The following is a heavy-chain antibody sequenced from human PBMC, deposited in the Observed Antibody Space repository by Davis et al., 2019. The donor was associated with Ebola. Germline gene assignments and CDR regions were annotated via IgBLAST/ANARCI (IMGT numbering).Heavy chain of an antibody. Sequence: HTGGSLRLSCAASGFTFSSYWMHWVRQAPGKGLVWVSRINSDGSSTSYAGSVKGRFTISRDSSKNTLYLQMSTLRAEDTAIYYCAKGAGSPYSSLDYWGQGTLVTVSS. CDR2: INSDGSST. D-gene: IGHD2-15*01. CDR1: GFTFSSYW. J-gene: IGHJ4*02. V-gene: IGHV3-74*01. CDR3: AKGAGSPYSSLDY.